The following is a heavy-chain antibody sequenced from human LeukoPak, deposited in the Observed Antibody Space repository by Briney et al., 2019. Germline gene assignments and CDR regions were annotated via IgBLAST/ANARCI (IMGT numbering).Heavy chain of an antibody. Sequence: GGSLRLSCAASGFSFSSFWMTWVRQAPGKGLEWVANIKEDGSRNHCVDSVKGRFTISRDNAKNSLFLQMSSLRVEDTAVYYCARANNTGWFDYWGQGTLVTVSS. V-gene: IGHV3-7*04. CDR3: ARANNTGWFDY. CDR2: IKEDGSRN. CDR1: GFSFSSFW. J-gene: IGHJ4*02. D-gene: IGHD6-19*01.